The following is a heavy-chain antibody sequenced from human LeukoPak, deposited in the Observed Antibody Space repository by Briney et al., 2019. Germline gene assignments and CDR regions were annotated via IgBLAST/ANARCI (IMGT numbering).Heavy chain of an antibody. V-gene: IGHV3-30-3*01. CDR3: ARDMDIVVVPAAPDY. CDR2: ISYDGSNK. D-gene: IGHD2-2*03. J-gene: IGHJ4*02. CDR1: GFTFSSYA. Sequence: GGSLRLSCAASGFTFSSYAMHWVRQAPGKGLEWVAVISYDGSNKYYADSVKGRFTISRDNSKNTLYLQMNSLRAEDTAVYYCARDMDIVVVPAAPDYWGQGTLVTVSS.